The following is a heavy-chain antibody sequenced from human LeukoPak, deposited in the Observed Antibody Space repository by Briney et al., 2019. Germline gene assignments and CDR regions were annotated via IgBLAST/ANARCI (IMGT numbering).Heavy chain of an antibody. V-gene: IGHV3-74*01. CDR3: ARDTDGLGY. D-gene: IGHD6-6*01. J-gene: IGHJ4*02. Sequence: GGSLRLSCAASGFTFSNYRMHWVRQAPGKGLVWVSRISGHGTTISYADSVKGRFTISRDNAKNTLYLQMNSLRAEDTAVYYCARDTDGLGYWGQGALVTVSS. CDR1: GFTFSNYR. CDR2: ISGHGTTI.